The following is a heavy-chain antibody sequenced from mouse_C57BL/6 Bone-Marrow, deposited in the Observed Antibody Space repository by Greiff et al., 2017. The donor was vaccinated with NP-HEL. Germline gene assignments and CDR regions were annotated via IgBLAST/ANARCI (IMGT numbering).Heavy chain of an antibody. CDR1: GYSFSSYW. D-gene: IGHD1-1*01. CDR2: IYPGDGDT. CDR3: ARGDYGSSRFGYAMDY. J-gene: IGHJ4*01. V-gene: IGHV1-80*01. Sequence: QVQLKESGAELVKPGASVKISCKASGYSFSSYWMNWVKERPGKGLEWIGQIYPGDGDTKYNGKFKGKATLTADTSSSTAYMQVSSLTSEDSAVYFCARGDYGSSRFGYAMDYWGQGTAVTVSA.